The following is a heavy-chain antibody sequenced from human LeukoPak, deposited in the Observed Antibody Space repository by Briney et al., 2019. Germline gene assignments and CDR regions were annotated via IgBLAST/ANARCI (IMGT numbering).Heavy chain of an antibody. CDR1: GFTFSSYA. Sequence: GGSLRLSCAASGFTFSSYAMTWVRQAPGEGLEWVSGISGSGGSTYYTDSVKGRFTISRDNSKNTLHLQMSSLRAEDTALYYCVKDRCDRTTCPEVWGQGTLVTVSS. CDR2: ISGSGGST. CDR3: VKDRCDRTTCPEV. V-gene: IGHV3-23*01. D-gene: IGHD2-2*01. J-gene: IGHJ4*02.